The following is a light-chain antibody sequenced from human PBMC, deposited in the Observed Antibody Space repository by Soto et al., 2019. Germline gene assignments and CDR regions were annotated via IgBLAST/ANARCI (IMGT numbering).Light chain of an antibody. J-gene: IGKJ1*01. V-gene: IGKV3-15*01. Sequence: TQSPSSLSASVGDRVTITCRASQSVSSNLAWYQQKPGQAPRLLIYCASTRATGIPARFSGSGSGTEFTLTISSLQSEDFAVYYCQQYNNWPRTFDQGTKVDIK. CDR3: QQYNNWPRT. CDR1: QSVSSN. CDR2: CAS.